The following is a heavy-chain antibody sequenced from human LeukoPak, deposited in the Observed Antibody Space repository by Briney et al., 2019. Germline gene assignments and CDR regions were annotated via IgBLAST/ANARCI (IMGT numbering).Heavy chain of an antibody. D-gene: IGHD1-1*01. J-gene: IGHJ4*02. CDR2: IWFDGSNK. CDR1: GFTFSSYA. Sequence: GRSLTLSCAASGFTFSSYAMLWVRQAPGKGLEWVAVIWFDGSNKYYSASVKGRFTISRDNSKTTLYLQMNSLRAEDTTVYYCARGTGNNWSYFDYWGQGTLVTVSS. CDR3: ARGTGNNWSYFDY. V-gene: IGHV3-33*01.